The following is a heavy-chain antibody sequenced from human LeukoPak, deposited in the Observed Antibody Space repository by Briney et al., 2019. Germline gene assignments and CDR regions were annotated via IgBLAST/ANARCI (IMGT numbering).Heavy chain of an antibody. J-gene: IGHJ4*02. D-gene: IGHD2-2*01. CDR2: IYYSGST. CDR1: GGSISNYY. V-gene: IGHV4-59*01. CDR3: AKASDVVVPAAILWD. Sequence: SETLSLTCTVSGGSISNYYWSWIRQPPGKGLEWIGYIYYSGSTNYNPSLKSRVTISVDTSKNQFSLKLSSVTAADTAVYYCAKASDVVVPAAILWDWGQGTLVTVSS.